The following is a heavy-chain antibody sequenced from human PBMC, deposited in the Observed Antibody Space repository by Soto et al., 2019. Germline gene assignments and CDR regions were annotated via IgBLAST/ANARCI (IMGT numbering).Heavy chain of an antibody. CDR2: IYASGST. D-gene: IGHD4-17*01. CDR3: ARQVIPLTTDWYFDL. J-gene: IGHJ2*01. Sequence: QVQLQESGPGLVKPSETLSLTCTVSGGSISGGVYYWSWIRQPPGKGLEWIGYIYASGSTYYNPSLKSRVTISVDTSHNQFSLRLTSVTAADSAVYYCARQVIPLTTDWYFDLWGRGPLVTVSP. V-gene: IGHV4-30-4*01. CDR1: GGSISGGVYY.